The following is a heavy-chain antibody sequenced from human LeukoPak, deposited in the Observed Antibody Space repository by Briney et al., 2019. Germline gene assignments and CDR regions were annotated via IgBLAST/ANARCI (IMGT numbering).Heavy chain of an antibody. Sequence: PSETLSLTCAVYGGSFSGYYWSWIRQPPGKGLEWIGYIYYSGSTNYNPSLKSRVTISVDTSKNQFSLKLSSVTAADTAVYYCARARIAAAALDVWGQGTTVTVSS. CDR3: ARARIAAAALDV. V-gene: IGHV4-59*01. J-gene: IGHJ6*02. CDR2: IYYSGST. CDR1: GGSFSGYY. D-gene: IGHD6-13*01.